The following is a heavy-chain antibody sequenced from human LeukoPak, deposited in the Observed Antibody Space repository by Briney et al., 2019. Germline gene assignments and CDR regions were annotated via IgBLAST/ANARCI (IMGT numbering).Heavy chain of an antibody. V-gene: IGHV3-7*01. J-gene: IGHJ4*02. CDR2: IKQDGSEK. D-gene: IGHD3-3*01. CDR1: GFTCSSYW. Sequence: GGSLRLSCAASGFTCSSYWMSWVRQAPGKGLEWVANIKQDGSEKYYVDSVKGRFTISRDNAKNSLYLQMNSLRAEDTAVYYCARVCTIFGVVIMDYFDYWGQGTLVTVSS. CDR3: ARVCTIFGVVIMDYFDY.